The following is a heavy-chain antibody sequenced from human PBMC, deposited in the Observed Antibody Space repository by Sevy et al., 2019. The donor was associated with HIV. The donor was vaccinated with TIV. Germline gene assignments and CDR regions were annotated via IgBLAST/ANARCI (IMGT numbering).Heavy chain of an antibody. CDR2: MNPNSGNT. J-gene: IGHJ6*02. CDR1: GYTLTCYD. CDR3: ARGYYQLLFYYYYYGMDV. Sequence: ASVKVSCKASGYTLTCYDINWVRQATGQGLEWMGWMNPNSGNTGYAQMFQGRVTMTRNTSISTAYMELSSLRSEDTAVYYCARGYYQLLFYYYYYGMDVWGQGATVTVSS. D-gene: IGHD2-2*01. V-gene: IGHV1-8*01.